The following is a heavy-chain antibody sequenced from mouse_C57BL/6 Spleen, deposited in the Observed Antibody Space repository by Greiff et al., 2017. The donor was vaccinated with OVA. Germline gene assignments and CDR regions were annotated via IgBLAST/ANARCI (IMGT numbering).Heavy chain of an antibody. CDR2: IYPGDGDT. V-gene: IGHV1-82*01. CDR1: GYAFSSSW. Sequence: QVQLKESGPELVKPGASVKISCKASGYAFSSSWMNWVKQRPGKGLEWIGRIYPGDGDTNYNGKFKGKATLTADKSSSTAYMQLSSLTSEDSAVYFCARQDYGNYVTAYWGQGTLVTVSA. J-gene: IGHJ3*01. D-gene: IGHD2-1*01. CDR3: ARQDYGNYVTAY.